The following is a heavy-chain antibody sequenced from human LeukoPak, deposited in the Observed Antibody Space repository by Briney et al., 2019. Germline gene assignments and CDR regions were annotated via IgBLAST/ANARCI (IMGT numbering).Heavy chain of an antibody. Sequence: GASVKVSCKASGYSFTTYGISWVRQAPGQGLEWMGWMNPNSGNTGYAQKFQGRVTMTRNTSISTAYMELSSLRSEDTAVYYCARVVSSWYVVPFDYWGQGTLVTVSS. CDR2: MNPNSGNT. J-gene: IGHJ4*02. D-gene: IGHD6-13*01. V-gene: IGHV1-8*01. CDR3: ARVVSSWYVVPFDY. CDR1: GYSFTTYG.